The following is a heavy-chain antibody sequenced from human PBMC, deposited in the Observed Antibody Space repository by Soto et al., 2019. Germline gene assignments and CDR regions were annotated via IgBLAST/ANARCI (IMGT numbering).Heavy chain of an antibody. Sequence: ESGGGLVQPGGSLRLSCAASGFTFSSYSMNWVRQAPGKGLEWVSYISSSSSTIYYADSVKGRFTISRDNAKNSLYLKMNSLRDEDTAVYYCARENYGDYLNWFDPWGQGTLVTVSS. CDR3: ARENYGDYLNWFDP. V-gene: IGHV3-48*02. CDR2: ISSSSSTI. D-gene: IGHD4-17*01. J-gene: IGHJ5*02. CDR1: GFTFSSYS.